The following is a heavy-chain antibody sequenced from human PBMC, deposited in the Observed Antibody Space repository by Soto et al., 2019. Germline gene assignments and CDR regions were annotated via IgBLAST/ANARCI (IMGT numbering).Heavy chain of an antibody. J-gene: IGHJ4*02. Sequence: EVQLLESGGGLIQPGGSLRLSCAASGFTFSSYAMSWVRQAPGKGLEWVSAISGSGGSTYYADSVKGRFAISRDNSKNTLYLQMNSLRAEDTAVYYCAKLSRSPVYYFDYWGQGTLVTVSS. CDR1: GFTFSSYA. CDR2: ISGSGGST. V-gene: IGHV3-23*01. D-gene: IGHD2-2*01. CDR3: AKLSRSPVYYFDY.